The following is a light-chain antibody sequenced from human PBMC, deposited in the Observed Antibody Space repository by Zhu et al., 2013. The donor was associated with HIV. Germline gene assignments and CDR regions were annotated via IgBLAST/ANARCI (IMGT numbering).Light chain of an antibody. CDR2: GAS. CDR1: QRVAANY. Sequence: EIVLTQTPGTLSLSPGERATLFCRASQRVAANYVAWYQQKPGQAPRLLIYGASSRATGIPDRFSGSGSGTDFTLTISRLEPEDFAVYYCQQYGSSRTFGQGTKVEIK. J-gene: IGKJ1*01. V-gene: IGKV3-20*01. CDR3: QQYGSSRT.